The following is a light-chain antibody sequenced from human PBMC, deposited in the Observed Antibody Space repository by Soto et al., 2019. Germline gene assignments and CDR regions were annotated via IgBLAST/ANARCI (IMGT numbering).Light chain of an antibody. CDR2: DTV. Sequence: EIVMTQSPATLSVSPGERATLSCRASQGIGGTLAWYQQKPGHSPRLLIYDTVISATGVPDRFSGSVSGTAFTLSINSLQSEEFAIYYCQHYTSWPLTLGGVTRVESK. J-gene: IGKJ4*01. V-gene: IGKV3-15*01. CDR1: QGIGGT. CDR3: QHYTSWPLT.